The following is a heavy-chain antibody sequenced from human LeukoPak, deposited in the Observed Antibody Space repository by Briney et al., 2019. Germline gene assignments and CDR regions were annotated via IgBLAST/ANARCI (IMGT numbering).Heavy chain of an antibody. CDR3: ARILRQQLNDAFDI. D-gene: IGHD6-13*01. V-gene: IGHV1-18*01. CDR2: ISAYSGST. CDR1: GSTFTSYG. Sequence: GSSVEVSCKSSGSTFTSYGFSWVRQAPGQRLEWRGWISAYSGSTNYARKVQGRVTMTTDTSTSTAYMELRSLRSDDTAVYYCARILRQQLNDAFDIWGQGTMVTVSS. J-gene: IGHJ3*02.